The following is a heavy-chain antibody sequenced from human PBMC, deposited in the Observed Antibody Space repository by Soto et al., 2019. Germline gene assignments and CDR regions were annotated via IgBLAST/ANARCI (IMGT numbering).Heavy chain of an antibody. CDR2: LHYSEVT. Sequence: QLQLQESGPGLVKPSETLSLTCSVSGGSINNRDYYWAWVRQPPGKGLEWIGGLHYSEVTYHNPSLRSRVTVSVDTSKNQLSLKVSSVTAADTAVYYCARQTDVYRKSYFDHWGQGTLVTVSS. CDR1: GGSINNRDYY. CDR3: ARQTDVYRKSYFDH. D-gene: IGHD1-26*01. J-gene: IGHJ4*02. V-gene: IGHV4-39*01.